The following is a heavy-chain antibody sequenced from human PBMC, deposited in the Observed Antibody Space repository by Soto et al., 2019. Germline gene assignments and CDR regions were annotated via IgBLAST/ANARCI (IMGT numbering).Heavy chain of an antibody. Sequence: GGFLRLSCAASGFTFSSYGMHWVRQAPGKGLEWVAVIWYDGSNKYYADSVKGRFTISRDNSKNTLYLQMNSLRAEDTAVYYCARDSHSSSNLFQHWGQGTLVNVSS. CDR1: GFTFSSYG. CDR2: IWYDGSNK. D-gene: IGHD6-13*01. J-gene: IGHJ1*01. V-gene: IGHV3-33*01. CDR3: ARDSHSSSNLFQH.